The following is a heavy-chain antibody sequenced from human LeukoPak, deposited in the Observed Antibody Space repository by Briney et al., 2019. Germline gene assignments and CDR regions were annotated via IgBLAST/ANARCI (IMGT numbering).Heavy chain of an antibody. V-gene: IGHV1-2*06. D-gene: IGHD2-2*01. CDR2: INPNSGGT. Sequence: GASVKVPCKASGYTFTGYYMHWVRQAPGQGLEWMGRINPNSGGTNYAQKFQGRVTMTRDTSISTAYMELSRLRSDDTAVYYCARDQLYCSSTSCYAGSNWFDPWGQGTLVTVSS. CDR1: GYTFTGYY. J-gene: IGHJ5*02. CDR3: ARDQLYCSSTSCYAGSNWFDP.